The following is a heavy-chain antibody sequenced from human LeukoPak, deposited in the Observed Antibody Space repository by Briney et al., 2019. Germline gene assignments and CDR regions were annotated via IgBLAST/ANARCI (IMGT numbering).Heavy chain of an antibody. Sequence: GGSLRLSCGASGFRFSDYYMAWIRQAPGKGLEWISYISYSGSPIDYADSMKGRFTISRDNAKNSLYLQMDSLRVEDTAVYYCARGLYSYDHWGQGTLVTVSS. D-gene: IGHD3-16*01. J-gene: IGHJ5*02. CDR2: ISYSGSPI. CDR1: GFRFSDYY. V-gene: IGHV3-11*04. CDR3: ARGLYSYDH.